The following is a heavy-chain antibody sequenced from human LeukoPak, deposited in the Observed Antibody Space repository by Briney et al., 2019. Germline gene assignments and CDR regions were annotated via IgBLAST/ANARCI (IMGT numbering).Heavy chain of an antibody. Sequence: GGSLRLSCVASGFSFSSYWMHWVRQAPGKGLVWVSRINSDGSSTSYADSVKGRFTISRDNAKNTLYLQMNSLRAEDTAVYYCARDRGSNYGVNPDYWGQGTLVTVSS. CDR3: ARDRGSNYGVNPDY. D-gene: IGHD4-17*01. CDR1: GFSFSSYW. CDR2: INSDGSST. J-gene: IGHJ4*02. V-gene: IGHV3-74*01.